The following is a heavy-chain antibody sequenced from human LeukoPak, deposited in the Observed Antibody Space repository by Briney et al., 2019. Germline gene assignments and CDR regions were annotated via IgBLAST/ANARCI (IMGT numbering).Heavy chain of an antibody. J-gene: IGHJ4*02. CDR2: ISSSGGSP. V-gene: IGHV3-23*01. CDR3: AKDSYDFWSGYSLFDY. D-gene: IGHD3-3*01. Sequence: GGSLRLSCVASGFTFSTYALSWVRQAPGEGLEWVSAISSSGGSPYYADSVNGRFTISRDNSKNTLYLQMNSLRAEDTAQYYCAKDSYDFWSGYSLFDYWGQGTLVTASS. CDR1: GFTFSTYA.